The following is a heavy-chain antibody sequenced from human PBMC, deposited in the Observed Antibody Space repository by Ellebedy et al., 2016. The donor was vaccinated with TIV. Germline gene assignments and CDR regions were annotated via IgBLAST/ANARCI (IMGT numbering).Heavy chain of an antibody. CDR2: INPHSGDT. CDR1: GYSFTAYF. J-gene: IGHJ6*04. Sequence: ASVTVSCXASGYSFTAYFMLWVRQAPGQGPEWMGWINPHSGDTRVAQKFQDRLTMTMDSSISTGYMELNGLQSDDTAVYFCARVDVWGRGATVTVSS. V-gene: IGHV1-2*02. CDR3: ARVDV.